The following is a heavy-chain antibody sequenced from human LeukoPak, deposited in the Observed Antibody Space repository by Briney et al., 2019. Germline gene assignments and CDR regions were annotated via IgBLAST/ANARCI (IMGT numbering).Heavy chain of an antibody. CDR3: ARVSGSRNPHSNYYYYYMDV. CDR1: GYTFSEYA. V-gene: IGHV1-18*01. CDR2: VNGFNGNA. D-gene: IGHD3-10*01. J-gene: IGHJ6*03. Sequence: ASVKVSCKVSGYTFSEYAISWVRQAPGQGLEWMGWVNGFNGNAKYAQKFQGRVTMTTDTYTTTAYMEVTSLRSDDTAVYYCARVSGSRNPHSNYYYYYMDVWGEGATVVVSS.